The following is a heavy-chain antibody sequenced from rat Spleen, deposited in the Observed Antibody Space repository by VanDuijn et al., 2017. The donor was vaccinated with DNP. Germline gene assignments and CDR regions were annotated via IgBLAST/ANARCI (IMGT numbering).Heavy chain of an antibody. CDR2: ISYEGSST. V-gene: IGHV5-22*01. J-gene: IGHJ2*01. D-gene: IGHD1-1*01. CDR3: TRALITTVVTFDY. CDR1: GFTFDDYG. Sequence: EVQLVESGGGLVQPGRSMKLSCAASGFTFDDYGMAWVRQAPKNGLEWVASISYEGSSTSYGDSVKGRFTISRDNARSTLYLQMNSLRSEDTATYYCTRALITTVVTFDYWGQGVMVTVSS.